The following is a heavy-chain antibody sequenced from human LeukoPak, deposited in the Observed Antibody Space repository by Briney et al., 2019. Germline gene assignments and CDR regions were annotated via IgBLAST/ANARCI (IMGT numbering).Heavy chain of an antibody. CDR2: IYYSGST. CDR3: ARDLRGYSSSWFPHNWFDP. CDR1: GGSISNGTSY. Sequence: SETLSLTCTVSGGSISNGTSYWTWIRQPAGKSLEWLGRIYYSGSTNYNPSLKSRVTISVDTSKNQFSLKLSSVTAADTAVYYCARDLRGYSSSWFPHNWFDPWGQGTLVTVSS. J-gene: IGHJ5*02. V-gene: IGHV4-61*10. D-gene: IGHD6-13*01.